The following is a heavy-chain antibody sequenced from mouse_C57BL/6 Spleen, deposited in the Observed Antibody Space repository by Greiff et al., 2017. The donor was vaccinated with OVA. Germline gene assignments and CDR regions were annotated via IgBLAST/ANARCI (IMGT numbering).Heavy chain of an antibody. D-gene: IGHD2-1*01. Sequence: EVQLVESGGGLVKPGGSLKLSCAASGFTFSDYGMHWVRQAPEKGLEWVAYISSGSSTIYYADTVKGRFTISRDNAKNTLFLQMTSLRSEDTAMYYCARPVYYGNYEWYFDVWGTGTTVTVSS. CDR3: ARPVYYGNYEWYFDV. CDR2: ISSGSSTI. V-gene: IGHV5-17*01. CDR1: GFTFSDYG. J-gene: IGHJ1*03.